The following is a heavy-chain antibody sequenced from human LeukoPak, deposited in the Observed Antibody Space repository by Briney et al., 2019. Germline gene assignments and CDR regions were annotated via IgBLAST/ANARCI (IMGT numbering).Heavy chain of an antibody. V-gene: IGHV3-48*02. J-gene: IGHJ4*02. Sequence: GGSLRLSCAASGFTFSRYGMHWVRQAPGKGLEWVSYISSSDNTIHYADSVKGRFTISRDNAKNSLYLEMNSLRDEDTAVYYCARVHRGYSYGRLDYWGQGTLVTVSS. D-gene: IGHD5-18*01. CDR3: ARVHRGYSYGRLDY. CDR1: GFTFSRYG. CDR2: ISSSDNTI.